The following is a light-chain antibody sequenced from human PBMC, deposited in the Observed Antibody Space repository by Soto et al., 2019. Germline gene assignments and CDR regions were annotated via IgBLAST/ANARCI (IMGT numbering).Light chain of an antibody. CDR1: QGIDNY. Sequence: DIQMTQSPSSLSASVGDRVIITCRASQGIDNYLAWYQQRPGKVPKLLIYAASTSQSGVPSRFSGSGSGTEFTLTISSLQPEDVASYYCQKYEGVPLTFGGGTRVEIK. V-gene: IGKV1-27*01. J-gene: IGKJ4*01. CDR3: QKYEGVPLT. CDR2: AAS.